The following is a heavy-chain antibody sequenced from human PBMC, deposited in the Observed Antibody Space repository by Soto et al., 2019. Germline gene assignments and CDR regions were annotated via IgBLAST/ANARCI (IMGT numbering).Heavy chain of an antibody. V-gene: IGHV4-61*01. CDR2: IYYSGST. J-gene: IGHJ6*02. Sequence: SETLSLTCTVSGGSVSSGTYYWSWIRQPPGKGLEWIGYIYYSGSTNYNPSLKSGVTISVDTSKNQSSLKLSSVTAADTAVYYCARDGWAYYYDSSGYSVWGQGTTVTVYS. CDR1: GGSVSSGTYY. CDR3: ARDGWAYYYDSSGYSV. D-gene: IGHD3-22*01.